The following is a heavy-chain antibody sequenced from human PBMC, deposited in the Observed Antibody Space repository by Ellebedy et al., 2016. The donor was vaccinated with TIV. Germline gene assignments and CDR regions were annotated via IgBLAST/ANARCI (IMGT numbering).Heavy chain of an antibody. D-gene: IGHD2-15*01. J-gene: IGHJ4*02. Sequence: GESLKISCAASGFMFNTYAMSWVRQAPGRGLEWVSTISGSGGTTYYVDSMKGRFTISRDNSKNTLYLQMNSLRAEDTAVYYCAAEAWWRLDSWGQGTLVTVSS. CDR2: ISGSGGTT. CDR3: AAEAWWRLDS. V-gene: IGHV3-23*01. CDR1: GFMFNTYA.